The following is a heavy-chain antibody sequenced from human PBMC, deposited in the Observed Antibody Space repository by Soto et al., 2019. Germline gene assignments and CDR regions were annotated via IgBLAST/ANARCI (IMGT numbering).Heavy chain of an antibody. CDR1: GFTFGDYA. CDR3: TKSRITIFGVVMYYCDY. D-gene: IGHD3-3*01. J-gene: IGHJ4*02. Sequence: GGSLRLSCTASGFTFGDYAMSWVRQAPGKGMEWVGFIRSKAYGVTTEYAASVKGRFTSSRYDSKSIAYLQMNSLKTEDTAVYYCTKSRITIFGVVMYYCDYWGQGTLVTVS. V-gene: IGHV3-49*04. CDR2: IRSKAYGVTT.